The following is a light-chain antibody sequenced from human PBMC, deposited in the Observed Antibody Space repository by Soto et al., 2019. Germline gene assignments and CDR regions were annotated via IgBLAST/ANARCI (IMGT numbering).Light chain of an antibody. J-gene: IGKJ1*01. V-gene: IGKV1-6*02. CDR2: AAS. CDR3: LHHYHYPLT. CDR1: QDISND. Sequence: AIQMTQSPSSLSAFIGDRVTITCRASQDISNDLGWYQQKPGKAPKLLIYAASSLQTGVPSRISGSGSGTDFTLTISSLQPEDFATYYCLHHYHYPLTFGQGTKVEVK.